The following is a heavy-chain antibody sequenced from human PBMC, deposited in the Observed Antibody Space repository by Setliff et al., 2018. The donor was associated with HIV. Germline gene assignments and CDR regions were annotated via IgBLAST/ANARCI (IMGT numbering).Heavy chain of an antibody. CDR2: IYYSGST. CDR3: ARLWLRGPPT. V-gene: IGHV4-61*08. D-gene: IGHD5-12*01. J-gene: IGHJ3*01. Sequence: PSETLSLTCTVSGGSISSGDYYWSWIRQPPGKGLEWIGYIYYSGSTNYNPSLKSRVIISVDTSKMQFSLKLSSVTAADTAVYYCARLWLRGPPTWGQGTMVTVS. CDR1: GGSISSGDYY.